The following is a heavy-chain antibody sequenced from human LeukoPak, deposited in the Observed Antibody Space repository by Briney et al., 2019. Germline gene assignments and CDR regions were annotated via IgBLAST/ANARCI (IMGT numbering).Heavy chain of an antibody. Sequence: GGSLRLSCAASGFTVSSNYMNWVRQAPGKGLEWVSLIDSGDRTYYADSVKGRFTISRDNSKNTLYLQMNSLRAEDTAVYYCAKDSGSGSYTVFDYWGQGTLVTVSS. CDR2: IDSGDRT. CDR3: AKDSGSGSYTVFDY. CDR1: GFTVSSNY. V-gene: IGHV3-66*01. D-gene: IGHD3-10*01. J-gene: IGHJ4*02.